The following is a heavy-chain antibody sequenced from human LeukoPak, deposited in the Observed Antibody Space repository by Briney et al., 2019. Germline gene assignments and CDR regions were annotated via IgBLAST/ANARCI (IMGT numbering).Heavy chain of an antibody. J-gene: IGHJ6*02. V-gene: IGHV1-46*01. Sequence: GASVKVSRKASGYTFTSYYMHWVRQAPGQGLEWMGIINPSGGSTSYAQKFQGRVTMTRGTSTSTVYMELSSLRSEDTVVYYCARQLARIFGVDGTETYGMDVWGQGTTVTVSS. D-gene: IGHD3-3*01. CDR1: GYTFTSYY. CDR3: ARQLARIFGVDGTETYGMDV. CDR2: INPSGGST.